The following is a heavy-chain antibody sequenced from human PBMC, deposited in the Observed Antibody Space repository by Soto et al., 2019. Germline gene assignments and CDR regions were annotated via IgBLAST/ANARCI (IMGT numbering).Heavy chain of an antibody. D-gene: IGHD3-9*01. CDR3: ARVDGAFDI. CDR2: ISSTSNII. CDR1: GFTVSSNY. J-gene: IGHJ3*02. Sequence: PGGSLRLSCAASGFTVSSNYMSWVRQAPGKGLEWISYISSTSNIIYNADSVNGRFTISRDNAMNSLFLQMNSLRDDDTATYYCARVDGAFDIWGQGTMVTVSS. V-gene: IGHV3-48*02.